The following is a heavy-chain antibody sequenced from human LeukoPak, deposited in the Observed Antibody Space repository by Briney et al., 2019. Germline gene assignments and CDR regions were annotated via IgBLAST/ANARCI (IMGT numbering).Heavy chain of an antibody. V-gene: IGHV1-18*01. D-gene: IGHD3-10*01. CDR3: ARYKNVLLWFGELPAFDP. J-gene: IGHJ5*02. Sequence: ASVKVFCKASGYTFTSYGISWVRQAPGQGLEWMGWISAYNGDTNYAQKLQGRVTMTTDTSTSTAYMELRSLRSDDTAVYYCARYKNVLLWFGELPAFDPWGQGTLVTVSS. CDR1: GYTFTSYG. CDR2: ISAYNGDT.